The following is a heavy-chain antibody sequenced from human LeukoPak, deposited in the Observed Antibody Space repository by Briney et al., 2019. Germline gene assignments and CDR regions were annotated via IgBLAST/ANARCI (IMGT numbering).Heavy chain of an antibody. Sequence: GSLRLSCVASGFSFSDYYMTWIRQAPGKGLEWISYISSSASTIYYADSVKGRFTISRGNAKNSLYLQMNSLRAEDTAVYYCAKGWWFHDWWGQGTLVTVSS. J-gene: IGHJ4*02. V-gene: IGHV3-11*04. CDR3: AKGWWFHDW. CDR1: GFSFSDYY. CDR2: ISSSASTI. D-gene: IGHD2-15*01.